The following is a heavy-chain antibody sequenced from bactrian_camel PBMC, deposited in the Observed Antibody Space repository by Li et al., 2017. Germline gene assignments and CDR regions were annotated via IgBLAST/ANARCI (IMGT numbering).Heavy chain of an antibody. Sequence: HVQLVESGGGSVQAGGSLRLSCVASRPTDSGNCLGWFRHPPGKEGEAVATIETDGTTVYADSVKGRFTISQDGAKNTLYLEMNGLKPEDTAMYVCAADVGSLRCYLPFRATDFDYWGQGTQVTVS. J-gene: IGHJ6*01. CDR1: RPTDSGNC. CDR2: IETDGTT. D-gene: IGHD5*01. CDR3: AADVGSLRCYLPFRATDFDY. V-gene: IGHV3S53*01.